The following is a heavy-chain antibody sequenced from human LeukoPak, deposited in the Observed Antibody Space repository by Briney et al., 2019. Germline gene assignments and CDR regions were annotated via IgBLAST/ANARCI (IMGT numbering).Heavy chain of an antibody. V-gene: IGHV1-18*01. J-gene: IGHJ4*02. Sequence: GESLKISCKASGYTFTSYGISWVRQAPGQGLEWMGWISAYNGNTNYAQKLQGRVTMTTDTSTSTAYMELRSLRSDDTAVYYCARVVRIAVAGALGYWGQGTLVTVSS. CDR1: GYTFTSYG. CDR2: ISAYNGNT. CDR3: ARVVRIAVAGALGY. D-gene: IGHD6-19*01.